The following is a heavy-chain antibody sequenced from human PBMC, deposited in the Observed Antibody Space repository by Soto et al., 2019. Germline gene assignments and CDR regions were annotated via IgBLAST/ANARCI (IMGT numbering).Heavy chain of an antibody. CDR2: ISDSGRT. V-gene: IGHV4-59*01. Sequence: SETLSLPYTVSCAYITNFYWSWIRQPPGRGLEWIGYISDSGRTDYIPSLKSRVTISVDTSKNQFSLKVSSVTAADTSVYYCGRVPGPWGQGTLVTVSS. J-gene: IGHJ5*02. CDR3: GRVPGP. CDR1: CAYITNFY.